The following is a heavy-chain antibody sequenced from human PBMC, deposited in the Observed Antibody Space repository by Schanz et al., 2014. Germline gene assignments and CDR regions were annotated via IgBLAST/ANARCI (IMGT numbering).Heavy chain of an antibody. D-gene: IGHD3-9*01. V-gene: IGHV3-23*04. CDR1: GFTFSSYS. CDR2: LSEGGGGT. J-gene: IGHJ5*02. CDR3: AKAADWPVTRFDP. Sequence: EVQLVESGGGLVQPGGSLRLSCAASGFTFSSYSMNWVRQAPGKGLEWVSALSEGGGGTHYADSVRGRFTISSDSSKNTLYLQMSSLRADDTAVYYCAKAADWPVTRFDPWGQGTLVIVSS.